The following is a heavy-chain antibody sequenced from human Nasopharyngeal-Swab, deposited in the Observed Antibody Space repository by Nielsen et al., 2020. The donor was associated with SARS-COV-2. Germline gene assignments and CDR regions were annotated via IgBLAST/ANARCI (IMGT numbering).Heavy chain of an antibody. CDR2: IHYSGST. Sequence: SQSLSPTWPLAGGSTSSYYWSWIRQLPGKGLGWIGYIHYSGSTNYNPTLKSRVTISVDTSKNQFSLKLNSVTAADTAVYYCPRHTVATPISHYFDYWGQGTLVTVSS. D-gene: IGHD4-17*01. V-gene: IGHV4-59*08. CDR1: GGSTSSYY. J-gene: IGHJ4*02. CDR3: PRHTVATPISHYFDY.